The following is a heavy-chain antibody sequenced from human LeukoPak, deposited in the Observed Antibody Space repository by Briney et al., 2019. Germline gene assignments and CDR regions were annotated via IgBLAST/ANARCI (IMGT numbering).Heavy chain of an antibody. J-gene: IGHJ6*02. CDR1: GGSISSYY. D-gene: IGHD3-3*01. CDR2: IYYSGST. Sequence: SETLSLTCTVSGGSISSYYWSWIRQPPGKGLEWIGYIYYSGSTNYNPSLKSRVTISVDTSKNQFSLKLSSVTAADTAVYYCARDLSGPSYYYYGMDVWGQGTTVTVSS. V-gene: IGHV4-59*01. CDR3: ARDLSGPSYYYYGMDV.